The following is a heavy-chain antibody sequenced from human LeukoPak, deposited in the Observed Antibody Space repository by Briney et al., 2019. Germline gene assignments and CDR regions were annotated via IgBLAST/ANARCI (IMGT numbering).Heavy chain of an antibody. CDR2: INPNSGGT. D-gene: IGHD6-13*01. Sequence: ASVKVSCKASGGTLSRHAVSWVRQAPGQGLEWMGWINPNSGGTNYAQKFQGRVTMTRDTSISTAYMELSRLRSDDTAVYYCARDVGYSSSWYSYWGQGTLVTVSS. J-gene: IGHJ4*02. V-gene: IGHV1-2*02. CDR1: GGTLSRHA. CDR3: ARDVGYSSSWYSY.